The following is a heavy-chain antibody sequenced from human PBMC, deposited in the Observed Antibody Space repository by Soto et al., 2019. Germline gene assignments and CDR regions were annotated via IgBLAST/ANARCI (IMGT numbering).Heavy chain of an antibody. J-gene: IGHJ6*03. V-gene: IGHV3-73*01. CDR2: IRSKGNNYAT. Sequence: EVQLVESGGGLVQPGGSLKLSYAASGFTFSGSALHWVRQASGKGLEWVGRIRSKGNNYATAYGASLKGRFTISRDDSKNTAYLQMNSLNTEDTAVYYWSGKPQYYMDVWGKGTTVTVSS. CDR3: SGKPQYYMDV. D-gene: IGHD3-3*01. CDR1: GFTFSGSA.